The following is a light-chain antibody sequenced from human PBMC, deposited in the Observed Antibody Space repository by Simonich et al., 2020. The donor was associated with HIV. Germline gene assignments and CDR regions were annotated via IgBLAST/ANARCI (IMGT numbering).Light chain of an antibody. Sequence: VLTQPPSVSGAPGQRVTISCSGSSSNIGAGYDVHWYQQLPGKAPKLLIYGNSNRPSGVPDRFSGSKSGTSASLAITGLQAKDEADYYCQSYDSSLSGVVFGGGTKLTVL. CDR2: GNS. J-gene: IGLJ2*01. V-gene: IGLV1-40*01. CDR3: QSYDSSLSGVV. CDR1: SSNIGAGYD.